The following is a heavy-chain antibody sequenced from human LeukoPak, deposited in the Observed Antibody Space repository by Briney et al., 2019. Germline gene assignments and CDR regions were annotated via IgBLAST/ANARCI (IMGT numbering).Heavy chain of an antibody. V-gene: IGHV1-8*01. CDR1: GYTFTSYG. CDR2: MNPNSGNT. CDR3: ARVGYCSGGSCRNWFDP. D-gene: IGHD2-15*01. J-gene: IGHJ5*02. Sequence: ASVKVSCKASGYTFTSYGINWVRQATGQGLEWVGWMNPNSGNTGYAQKFQGRVTMTRNTSISTAYMELSSPRSEDTAVYYCARVGYCSGGSCRNWFDPWGQGTLVTVSS.